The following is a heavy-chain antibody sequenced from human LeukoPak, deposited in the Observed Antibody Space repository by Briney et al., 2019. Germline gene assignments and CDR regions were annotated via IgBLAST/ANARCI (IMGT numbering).Heavy chain of an antibody. CDR3: TRMTTGHDY. V-gene: IGHV4-34*01. Sequence: SETLSLTCAVSGVSFDDYYWSWVRQTPGKGLEWIGEINHSGYTNDSPSLKSRVTLSIDTSRKQFSLNLRSVTVAVAGIYYCTRMTTGHDYWGQGTLVTVSS. CDR1: GVSFDDYY. D-gene: IGHD4-17*01. CDR2: INHSGYT. J-gene: IGHJ4*02.